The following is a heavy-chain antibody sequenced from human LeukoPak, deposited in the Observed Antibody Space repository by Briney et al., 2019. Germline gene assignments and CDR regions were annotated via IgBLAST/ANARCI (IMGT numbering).Heavy chain of an antibody. CDR2: ISGSGGST. D-gene: IGHD1-7*01. CDR1: GFTFSSYA. CDR3: ATNHGGTNFDY. V-gene: IGHV3-23*01. Sequence: PGGSLRLSCAASGFTFSSYAMSWVRQAPGKGLEWVSAISGSGGSTYYADSVKGRFTISRDNSKSTLYLQMNSLRAEDTALYYCATNHGGTNFDYWGQGTLVTVSS. J-gene: IGHJ4*02.